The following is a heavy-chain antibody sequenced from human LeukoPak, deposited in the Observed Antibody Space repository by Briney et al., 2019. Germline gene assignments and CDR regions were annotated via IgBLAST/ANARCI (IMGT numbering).Heavy chain of an antibody. CDR2: TYYRSKWYS. J-gene: IGHJ1*01. V-gene: IGHV6-1*01. Sequence: SQTLSLTCAISGDSVSSDSAAWNWVRQSPSRGLEWLGRTYYRSKWYSHYSVSVKSRITINPDTSRNQFSLQLNSVTPEYTAVYYCARGPGYFQHWGQGTLVTVSS. CDR3: ARGPGYFQH. CDR1: GDSVSSDSAA. D-gene: IGHD2-8*02.